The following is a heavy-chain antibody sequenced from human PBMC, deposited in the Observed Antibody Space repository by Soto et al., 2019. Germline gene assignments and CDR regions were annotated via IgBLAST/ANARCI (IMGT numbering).Heavy chain of an antibody. CDR2: ISSSSSYT. Sequence: PGGSLRLSCAASGFTFSDYYMSWIRQAPGKGLEWVSYISSSSSYTNYADSVKGRFTISRDNAKNSLYLQMNSLRAEDTAVYYCARVRVTTSPFDYWGQGTLVTVSS. CDR3: ARVRVTTSPFDY. J-gene: IGHJ4*02. CDR1: GFTFSDYY. D-gene: IGHD4-17*01. V-gene: IGHV3-11*06.